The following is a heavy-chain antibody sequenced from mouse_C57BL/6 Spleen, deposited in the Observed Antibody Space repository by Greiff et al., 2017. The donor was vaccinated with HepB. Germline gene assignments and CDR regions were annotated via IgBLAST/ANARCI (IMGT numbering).Heavy chain of an antibody. CDR3: ARGATVAPAY. CDR1: GYTFTDYY. D-gene: IGHD1-1*01. J-gene: IGHJ3*01. CDR2: INPNNGGT. V-gene: IGHV1-26*01. Sequence: EVQLQQSGPELVKPGASVKISCKASGYTFTDYYMNWVKQSHGKSLEWIGDINPNNGGTSYNQKFKGKATLTVDKSPSTAYMELRSLTSEDSSVYYCARGATVAPAYWGQGTLGTVSA.